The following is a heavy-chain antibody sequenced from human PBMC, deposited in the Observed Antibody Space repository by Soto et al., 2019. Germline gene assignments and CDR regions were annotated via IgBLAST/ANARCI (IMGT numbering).Heavy chain of an antibody. CDR3: SRGGRTRFDY. V-gene: IGHV3-30*03. Sequence: PGGSLRLSCAASGFTFSSYGMHWVRQAPGKGLEWVAVISYDGSNKYYADSVKGRFTISRDNSKNTLYLQMNSLRAEDTAVYYCSRGGRTRFDYWGQGILVTVSS. CDR2: ISYDGSNK. D-gene: IGHD4-17*01. J-gene: IGHJ4*02. CDR1: GFTFSSYG.